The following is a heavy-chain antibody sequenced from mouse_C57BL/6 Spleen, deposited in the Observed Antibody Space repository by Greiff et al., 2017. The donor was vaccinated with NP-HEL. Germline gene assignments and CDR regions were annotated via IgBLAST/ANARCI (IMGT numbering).Heavy chain of an antibody. CDR2: ISSGGSYT. CDR1: GFTFSSYG. Sequence: EVHLVESGGDLVKPGGSLKLSCAASGFTFSSYGMSWVRPTPDKRLEWVATISSGGSYTYYPDSVKGRFTISRDNAKNTLYLQMSSLKSEDTAMYYCARRSTDYAMDYWGQGTSVTVSS. CDR3: ARRSTDYAMDY. J-gene: IGHJ4*01. V-gene: IGHV5-6*01.